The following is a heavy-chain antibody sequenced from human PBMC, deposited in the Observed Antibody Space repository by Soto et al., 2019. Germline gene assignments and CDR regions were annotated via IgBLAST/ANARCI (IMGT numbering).Heavy chain of an antibody. V-gene: IGHV1-8*01. CDR1: GYTFTRYD. Sequence: QVQLVQSGAEVKKPGASVKVSCKASGYTFTRYDINWVRQATGQGLEWMGWMNPNSGNTGYAQKFQGRVTMTRNTSXXXXXXXXXXXXXXXXXXXXXXXXXXXXXXYGMDVWGQGTTVTVSS. CDR2: MNPNSGNT. CDR3: XXXXXXXXXYGMDV. J-gene: IGHJ6*02.